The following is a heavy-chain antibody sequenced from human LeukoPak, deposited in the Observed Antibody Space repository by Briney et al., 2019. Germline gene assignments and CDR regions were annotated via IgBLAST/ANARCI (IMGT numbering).Heavy chain of an antibody. V-gene: IGHV3-48*03. D-gene: IGHD3-22*01. J-gene: IGHJ1*01. CDR3: ARKNYDNSGYFYH. Sequence: GGSLRLSCAASGFTFSSYEMNWVRQAPGKGLEWVSYISSSGNTIYYADPVKGRFTTSRDNAKNSLYLQMNSLRAEDTAVYYCARKNYDNSGYFYHWGQGTLVTVSS. CDR2: ISSSGNTI. CDR1: GFTFSSYE.